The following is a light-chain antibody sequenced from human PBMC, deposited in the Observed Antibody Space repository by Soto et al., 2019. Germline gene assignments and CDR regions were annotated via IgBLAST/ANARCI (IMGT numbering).Light chain of an antibody. CDR3: QKYNSAPPVT. J-gene: IGKJ4*01. Sequence: DIQMTQSPSSLSASVGDKVTITCRASQGISNYLAWYQQKPGKVPKLLIYAASTLQSGVPSRFSGSGSGTDVTLNISSLQPEDVATYYCQKYNSAPPVTFGGGTKVEIK. CDR1: QGISNY. CDR2: AAS. V-gene: IGKV1-27*01.